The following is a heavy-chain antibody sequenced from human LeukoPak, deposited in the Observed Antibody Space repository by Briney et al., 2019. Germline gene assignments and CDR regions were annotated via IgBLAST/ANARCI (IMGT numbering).Heavy chain of an antibody. V-gene: IGHV3-7*03. CDR2: IKLDGSEK. D-gene: IGHD3-3*01. CDR1: GSTFGKYW. Sequence: GGSLRLSCVASGSTFGKYWMSWVRQVPGKGLEWVANIKLDGSEKNYVDSVKGRFTISRDNTKNSLYLQMNSLRAEDTAVFYCARDQYDTWSRRGNFDSWGQGTLVIVSS. J-gene: IGHJ4*02. CDR3: ARDQYDTWSRRGNFDS.